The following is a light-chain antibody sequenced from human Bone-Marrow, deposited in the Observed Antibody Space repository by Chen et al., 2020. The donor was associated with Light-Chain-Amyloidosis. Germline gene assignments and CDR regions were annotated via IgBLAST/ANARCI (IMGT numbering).Light chain of an antibody. CDR1: SGSIATNY. CDR3: QSYQGSSQGV. V-gene: IGLV6-57*01. J-gene: IGLJ3*02. CDR2: EDD. Sequence: NFMLTQPHTVSESPGKTVSICCTRSSGSIATNYVQWYQQRPGSSPTPVSYEDDQRPSGVPDRFSGSIDRSSNSASLTISGLKTEDEADYYCQSYQGSSQGVFGGGTKLTVL.